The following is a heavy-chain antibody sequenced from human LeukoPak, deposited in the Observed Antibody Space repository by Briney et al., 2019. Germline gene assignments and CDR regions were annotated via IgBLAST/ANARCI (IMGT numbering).Heavy chain of an antibody. CDR3: ARADLNHNGGYDRLWFDP. CDR1: GYTFTHYG. V-gene: IGHV1-18*01. J-gene: IGHJ5*02. D-gene: IGHD3-16*01. CDR2: ISAYNGVT. Sequence: ASVKVSCKASGYTFTHYGISWARQAPGQGLEYMGWISAYNGVTDYVEKFQGRVTMTTETSTTTAYMELRSLRSDDTAVYYCARADLNHNGGYDRLWFDPWGQGTLVTVSS.